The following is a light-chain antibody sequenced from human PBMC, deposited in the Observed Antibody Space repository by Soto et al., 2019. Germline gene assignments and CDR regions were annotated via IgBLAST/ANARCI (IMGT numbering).Light chain of an antibody. Sequence: EIVMPQSPATLSVSPGESSPLSCRASQSVSSNLAWYQQKPGQAPRLLIYGTSTRATGVPARFSGSGSGTDFTLTISSLQPEDFATYYCQQYNSYFTFGQGTRLEIK. CDR2: GTS. V-gene: IGKV3-15*01. CDR1: QSVSSN. CDR3: QQYNSYFT. J-gene: IGKJ5*01.